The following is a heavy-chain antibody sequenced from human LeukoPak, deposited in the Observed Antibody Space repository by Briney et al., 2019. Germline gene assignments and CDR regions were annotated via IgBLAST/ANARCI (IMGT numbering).Heavy chain of an antibody. CDR1: GGSISSSSYY. V-gene: IGHV4-39*01. J-gene: IGHJ6*02. CDR2: IYYSGST. Sequence: PSETLSLTCTVSGGSISSSSYYWGWIRRPPGKGLEWIGSIYYSGSTYYNPSLKSRVTISVDTSKNQFSLKLSSVTAADTAVYYCARCPITMVRGVDYYYGMDVWGQGTTVTVSS. D-gene: IGHD3-10*01. CDR3: ARCPITMVRGVDYYYGMDV.